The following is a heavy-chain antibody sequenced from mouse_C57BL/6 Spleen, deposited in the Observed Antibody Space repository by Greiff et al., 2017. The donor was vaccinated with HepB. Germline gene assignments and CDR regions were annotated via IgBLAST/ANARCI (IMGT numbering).Heavy chain of an antibody. V-gene: IGHV1-76*01. CDR3: ARKDYDRDWFAY. CDR2: IYPGSGNT. D-gene: IGHD2-4*01. J-gene: IGHJ3*01. Sequence: VQLQQSGAELVRPGASVKLSCKASGYTFTDYYINWVKQRPGQGLEWIARIYPGSGNTYYNEKFKGKATLTAEKSSSTAYMQLSSLTSEDSAVYFCARKDYDRDWFAYWGQGTLVTVSA. CDR1: GYTFTDYY.